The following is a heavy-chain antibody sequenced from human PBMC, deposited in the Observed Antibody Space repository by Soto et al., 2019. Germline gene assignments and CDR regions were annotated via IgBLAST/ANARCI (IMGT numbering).Heavy chain of an antibody. CDR2: SKTSAGGGAT. V-gene: IGHV3-15*06. CDR1: GFSFNEAW. D-gene: IGHD2-15*01. Sequence: EVQLVESAGGLVKPGGSLRLSCVAAGFSFNEAWMNWVRQAPGQGLEWVGRSKTSAGGGATNYAAPVQGRFTISRDDSKNTLYLHMNSLRTEDTAIYYCTTGSVEGIWGQGTTVIVSS. CDR3: TTGSVEGI. J-gene: IGHJ6*02.